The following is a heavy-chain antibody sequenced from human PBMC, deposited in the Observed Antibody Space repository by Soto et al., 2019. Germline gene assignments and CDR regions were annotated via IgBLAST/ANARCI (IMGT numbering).Heavy chain of an antibody. CDR3: ARTPSSHGATLDL. CDR2: VFYTGST. J-gene: IGHJ3*01. CDR1: GASISSSW. D-gene: IGHD3-10*01. V-gene: IGHV4-59*01. Sequence: QVQLQESGPGLVKTSETLSFTCTVSGASISSSWWTWIRQPPGKTLEWIGYVFYTGSTNYNPSLKSRVAMSVDTSKNQFSLILTSVTAANTAVYYCARTPSSHGATLDLWGQLTLFTVSS.